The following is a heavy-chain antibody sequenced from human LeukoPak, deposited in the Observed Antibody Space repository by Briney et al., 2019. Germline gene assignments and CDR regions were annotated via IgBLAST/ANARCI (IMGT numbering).Heavy chain of an antibody. CDR1: GFTFSSYG. CDR3: ARVHYYDSSAYCDY. V-gene: IGHV3-33*01. J-gene: IGHJ4*02. Sequence: GGSLRLSCAASGFTFSSYGMHWVRQAPGKGLEWVAVIWYDGSNKCYADSVKGRFTISRDNSKNTLYLQMNSLRAEDTAVYYCARVHYYDSSAYCDYWGQGTLVTVSS. D-gene: IGHD3-22*01. CDR2: IWYDGSNK.